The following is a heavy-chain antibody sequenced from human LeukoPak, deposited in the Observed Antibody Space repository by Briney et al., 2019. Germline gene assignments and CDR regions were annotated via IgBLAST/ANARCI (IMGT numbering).Heavy chain of an antibody. J-gene: IGHJ6*02. Sequence: PGGSLRLSCSASGFTFSSYSMNWVRQAPGKGLEWVSAISGSGGSTYYADSVKGRFTISRDNSKNTLYLQMNSLRAEDTAVYYCAKDHDFWSGSPYYYYGMDVWGQGTTVTVSS. CDR2: ISGSGGST. D-gene: IGHD3-3*01. V-gene: IGHV3-23*01. CDR1: GFTFSSYS. CDR3: AKDHDFWSGSPYYYYGMDV.